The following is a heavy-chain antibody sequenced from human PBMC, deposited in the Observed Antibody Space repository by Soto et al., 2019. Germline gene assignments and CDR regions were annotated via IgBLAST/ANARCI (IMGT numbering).Heavy chain of an antibody. D-gene: IGHD3-9*01. V-gene: IGHV3-13*01. Sequence: EVQLVESGGGLVQPGGSLRLSCAASGFTFSSYDMHWVRQATGKGLEWVSAIGTAGDTYYPGSVKGRFTISRENAKNSLYLQMNSRRAADTAVYYCAREGRPGGYDILTGYYGFNWFDPWGQGTLVTVSS. J-gene: IGHJ5*02. CDR3: AREGRPGGYDILTGYYGFNWFDP. CDR2: IGTAGDT. CDR1: GFTFSSYD.